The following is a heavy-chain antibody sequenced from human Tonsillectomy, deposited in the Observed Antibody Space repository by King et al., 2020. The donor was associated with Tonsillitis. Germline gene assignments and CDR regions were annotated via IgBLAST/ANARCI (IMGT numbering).Heavy chain of an antibody. CDR3: ARHLPYFYDNSPKGSDAFDI. J-gene: IGHJ3*02. CDR2: IYYSGST. CDR1: GGSISSYY. Sequence: VQLQESGPGLVKPSETLSLTCTVSGGSISSYYWSWIRQPPGKGLEWIGYIYYSGSTNYNPSLKSRVTISVDTSKNQFSLKLSSVTAADTAVYYCARHLPYFYDNSPKGSDAFDIWGQGTMVTVSS. D-gene: IGHD3-22*01. V-gene: IGHV4-59*08.